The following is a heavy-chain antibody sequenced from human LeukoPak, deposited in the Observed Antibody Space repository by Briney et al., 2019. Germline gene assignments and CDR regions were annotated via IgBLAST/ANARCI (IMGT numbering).Heavy chain of an antibody. Sequence: PSETLSLTCTVSGGSISSYYWGWIRQPPGKGLEWIGSIYYSGSTYYNPSLKSRVTISVDTSKNQFSLKLSSVTAADTAVYYCARLGGDTAMVLDYWGQGTLVTVSS. CDR3: ARLGGDTAMVLDY. J-gene: IGHJ4*02. D-gene: IGHD5-18*01. V-gene: IGHV4-39*07. CDR2: IYYSGST. CDR1: GGSISSYY.